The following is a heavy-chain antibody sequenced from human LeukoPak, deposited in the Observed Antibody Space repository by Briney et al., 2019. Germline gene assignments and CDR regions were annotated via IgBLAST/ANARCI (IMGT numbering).Heavy chain of an antibody. D-gene: IGHD4-17*01. CDR2: INPNSGAT. CDR1: GYTFTDYY. Sequence: ASVKVSCKASGYTFTDYYMHWVRQAPGQGLEWMGWINPNSGATNYAQKFQGRVTMTRDTSIRTAYMEPSRLRSDDTAVYYCARAPTTVTTDGYWGQGTLVTVSS. V-gene: IGHV1-2*02. CDR3: ARAPTTVTTDGY. J-gene: IGHJ4*02.